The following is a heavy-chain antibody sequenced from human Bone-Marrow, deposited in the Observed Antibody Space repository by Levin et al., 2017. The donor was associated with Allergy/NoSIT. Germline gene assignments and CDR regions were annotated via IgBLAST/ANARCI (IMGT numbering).Heavy chain of an antibody. D-gene: IGHD5-12*01. CDR2: ISAYNGNT. CDR1: GYTFTSYG. J-gene: IGHJ4*02. Sequence: GESLKISCKASGYTFTSYGISWVRQAPGQGLEWMGWISAYNGNTNYAQKLQGRVTMTTDTSTSTAYMELRSLRSDDTAVYYCARMVEGYSGYDNFDYWGQGTLVTVSS. CDR3: ARMVEGYSGYDNFDY. V-gene: IGHV1-18*01.